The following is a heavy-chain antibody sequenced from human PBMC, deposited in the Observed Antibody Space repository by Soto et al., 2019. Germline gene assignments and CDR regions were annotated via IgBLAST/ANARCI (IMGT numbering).Heavy chain of an antibody. D-gene: IGHD1-26*01. CDR3: ARVSGSYYYGMDV. CDR1: GGSISSSNW. J-gene: IGHJ6*02. CDR2: IYHRGST. V-gene: IGHV4-4*02. Sequence: QVQLQESGPGLVKPSGTLSLTCAVSGGSISSSNWWSWVRQPPGKGLEWIGEIYHRGSTNYNPSLKSRVTISVAKSKNQFSLKLSSVPAADTAVYYCARVSGSYYYGMDVWGQGTTVTVSS.